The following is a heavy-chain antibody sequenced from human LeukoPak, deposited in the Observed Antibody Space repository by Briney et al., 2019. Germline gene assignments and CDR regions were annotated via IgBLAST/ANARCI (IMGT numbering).Heavy chain of an antibody. D-gene: IGHD5-12*01. CDR3: VRPPYS. CDR1: GFDVTTTQ. CDR2: IYSGGGT. Sequence: GGSLRLSCAVSGFDVTTTQMSWVRQAPGKGLEWVSFIYSGGGTKYAESVKGRFPISRDRSKNALYLQMNSLRVEDTAMFYCVRPPYSWGQGTLVSVSS. V-gene: IGHV3-53*01. J-gene: IGHJ4*02.